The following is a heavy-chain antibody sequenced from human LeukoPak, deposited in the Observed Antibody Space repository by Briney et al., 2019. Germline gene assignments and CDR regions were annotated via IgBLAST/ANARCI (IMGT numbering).Heavy chain of an antibody. J-gene: IGHJ4*02. CDR3: ARYATRKYYFDY. CDR2: IYYSGST. Sequence: PSGTLSLTCTVSGGSISSSSYYWGWIRQPPGKGLEWIGSIYYSGSTYYNPSLKSRVTISVDTSKNQFSLKLSSVTAADTAVYYCARYATRKYYFDYWGQGTLVTVSS. CDR1: GGSISSSSYY. V-gene: IGHV4-39*01. D-gene: IGHD1-14*01.